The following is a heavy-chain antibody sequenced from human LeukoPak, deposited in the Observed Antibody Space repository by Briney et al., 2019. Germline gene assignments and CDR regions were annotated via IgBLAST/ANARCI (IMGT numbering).Heavy chain of an antibody. D-gene: IGHD6-13*01. CDR3: ARGRGEQQLEPFDY. CDR1: GGSLSSYY. CDR2: IYYSGST. Sequence: SETLSLTCTVSGGSLSSYYWSWIRQPPGKGLEWIGYIYYSGSTNYNPSLKSRVTISVDTSKNQFSLKLSSVTAADTAVYYCARGRGEQQLEPFDYWGQGTLVTVSS. V-gene: IGHV4-59*01. J-gene: IGHJ4*02.